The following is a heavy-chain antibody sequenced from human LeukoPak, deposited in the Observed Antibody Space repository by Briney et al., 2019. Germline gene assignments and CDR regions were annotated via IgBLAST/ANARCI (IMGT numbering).Heavy chain of an antibody. CDR2: IYPGDSDT. CDR3: ARLDDSSGYYSHFDY. V-gene: IGHV5-51*01. CDR1: GYSFTSYW. D-gene: IGHD3-22*01. J-gene: IGHJ4*02. Sequence: GESLKISCKGSGYSFTSYWIGWVRQMPGKGLEWMGIIYPGDSDTRYSPSFQGQVTISADKSISTAYLQWSSLKASDTAIYYCARLDDSSGYYSHFDYWGQGTLVTVSS.